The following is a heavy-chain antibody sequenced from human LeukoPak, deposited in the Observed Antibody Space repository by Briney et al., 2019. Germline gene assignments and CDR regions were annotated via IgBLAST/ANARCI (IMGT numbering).Heavy chain of an antibody. J-gene: IGHJ4*02. V-gene: IGHV3-11*01. CDR2: ISSSGSTI. D-gene: IGHD3-10*01. CDR3: ARELITMVRGVIPGY. Sequence: PGGSLRLSCAASGFTFSDYYMSWIRQAPGKGLEWVSYISSSGSTIYYADSVKGRFTISRDNAKNSLYLQMNSLRAEDTAVYYCARELITMVRGVIPGYWGQGTLVTVSS. CDR1: GFTFSDYY.